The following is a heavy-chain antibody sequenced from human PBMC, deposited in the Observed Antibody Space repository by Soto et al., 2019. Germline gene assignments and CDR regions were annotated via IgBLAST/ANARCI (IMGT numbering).Heavy chain of an antibody. V-gene: IGHV3-7*01. CDR2: INQGGSET. J-gene: IGHJ4*02. CDR3: ARQTWPVEYLDY. CDR1: GFSFSAYW. Sequence: TGGSLRLSCAASGFSFSAYWMSWVRQTPGKGLEWVANINQGGSETYYVDSVKGRFTISRDNAKNSLYLQMNSLRAEDTAVYYCARQTWPVEYLDYWGQGTLVTVSS.